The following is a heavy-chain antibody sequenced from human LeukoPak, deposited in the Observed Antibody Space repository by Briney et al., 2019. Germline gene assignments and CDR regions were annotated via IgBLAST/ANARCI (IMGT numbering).Heavy chain of an antibody. CDR2: INHSGST. D-gene: IGHD3-10*01. J-gene: IGHJ6*03. Sequence: PSETLSLTCAVYGGSFSAYYWSCSREPPGKGLEWIGEINHSGSTNYNPSLKRRVTISVDTSKNHFSLKLSSVTAADTAVYYCASDPSTLVRGSRRGYDGYYYYMDVWGKGTTVTVSS. CDR3: ASDPSTLVRGSRRGYDGYYYYMDV. CDR1: GGSFSAYY. V-gene: IGHV4-34*01.